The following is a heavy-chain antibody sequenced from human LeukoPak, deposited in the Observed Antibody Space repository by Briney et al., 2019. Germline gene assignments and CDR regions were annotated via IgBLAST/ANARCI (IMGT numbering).Heavy chain of an antibody. CDR3: ASRVSTQSSGWAFDY. D-gene: IGHD6-19*01. V-gene: IGHV3-74*01. CDR2: IKSDGSNT. CDR1: GFTFSSYW. Sequence: GGSLRLSCAASGFTFSSYWMHWVRQAPGKGLVWVSRIKSDGSNTNYADSVKGRFTISRDNAKNTLYLQMSSLRAEDTAVYYCASRVSTQSSGWAFDYWGQGTLVTVSS. J-gene: IGHJ4*02.